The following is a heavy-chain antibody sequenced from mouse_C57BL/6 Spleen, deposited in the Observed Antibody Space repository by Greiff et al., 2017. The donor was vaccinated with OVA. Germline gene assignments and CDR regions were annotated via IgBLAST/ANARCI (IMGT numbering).Heavy chain of an antibody. V-gene: IGHV14-2*01. CDR1: GFNIKDYY. J-gene: IGHJ3*01. CDR3: ARIRDYVGSLAY. D-gene: IGHD1-1*01. Sequence: DVQLQESGAELVKPGASVKLSCTASGFNIKDYYMHWVKQRTEQGLEWIGRIDPEDGETQYAPKFQGKATLTADTSSNTAYLQLSSLTSEDTAVYYCARIRDYVGSLAYWGQGTLGTVSA. CDR2: IDPEDGET.